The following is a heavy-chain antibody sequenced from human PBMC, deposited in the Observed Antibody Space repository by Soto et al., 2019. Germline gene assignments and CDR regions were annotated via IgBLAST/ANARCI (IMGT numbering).Heavy chain of an antibody. V-gene: IGHV4-59*01. CDR2: IYYSGST. CDR3: AATIAVAGIDSWFDP. J-gene: IGHJ5*02. Sequence: SETLSLTCNVSGGSIGSYYWSWIRQPPGKGLEWIGYIYYSGSTNYNPSLKSRVTISVDTSKNQFSLKLSSVTAADTAVYYCAATIAVAGIDSWFDPWGQGTLVTVSS. D-gene: IGHD6-19*01. CDR1: GGSIGSYY.